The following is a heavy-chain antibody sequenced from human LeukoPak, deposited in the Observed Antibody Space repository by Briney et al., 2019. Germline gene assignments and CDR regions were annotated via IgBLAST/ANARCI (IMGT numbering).Heavy chain of an antibody. V-gene: IGHV4-4*07. J-gene: IGHJ6*03. CDR2: VYPSGNT. CDR1: SGSISSYY. Sequence: PSETLSLTCTVSSGSISSYYWSWIRQPAGEGLEWIGRVYPSGNTNYNPSLESRVTISVDKSKNQFSMKLNYVTAADTAVYYCAREAGTGTTGNYYYYMDVWGKGTTVTVSS. D-gene: IGHD1-7*01. CDR3: AREAGTGTTGNYYYYMDV.